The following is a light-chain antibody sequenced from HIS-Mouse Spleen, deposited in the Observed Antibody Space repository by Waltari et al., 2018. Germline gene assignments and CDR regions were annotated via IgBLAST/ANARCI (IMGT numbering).Light chain of an antibody. V-gene: IGKV3-20*01. CDR1: QSVSSSY. Sequence: DIVLTQSPGTLSLSPGERATLFCRASQSVSSSYLAWYQQKPGQAPRLLIYGASSRATGIPDRFSGSGSGTDFTLTISRLEPEDFAVYYCQQYGSSPTFGQGTKLEIK. CDR2: GAS. J-gene: IGKJ2*01. CDR3: QQYGSSPT.